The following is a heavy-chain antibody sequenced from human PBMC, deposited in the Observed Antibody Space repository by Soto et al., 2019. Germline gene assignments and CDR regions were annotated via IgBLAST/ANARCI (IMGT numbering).Heavy chain of an antibody. D-gene: IGHD3-9*01. CDR1: GGSISSGDYF. CDR3: ARGLVIRPYYYHGMDV. CDR2: ISSIGST. V-gene: IGHV4-30-4*01. J-gene: IGHJ6*02. Sequence: SETLSLTCTVSGGSISSGDYFWSWIRQSPGKGLEWIGYISSIGSTYYNPSLKSRVSVSRDTSKNQFSLKLSYVTTTDTAVYYCARGLVIRPYYYHGMDVWGQGTTVT.